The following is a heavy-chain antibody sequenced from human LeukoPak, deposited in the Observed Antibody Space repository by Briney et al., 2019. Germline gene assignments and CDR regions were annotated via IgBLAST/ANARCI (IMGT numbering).Heavy chain of an antibody. Sequence: PGGSLRLSCAASGFTVSNKYMTWVRQAPGKGLVWVSRIKSDGSGTSYADSVKGRFTISRDNAKNTLYLQMNSLRAEDTAVYYCARGSDSSGWYSSFDYWGQGTLVTVSS. CDR3: ARGSDSSGWYSSFDY. V-gene: IGHV3-74*01. CDR1: GFTVSNKY. D-gene: IGHD6-19*01. CDR2: IKSDGSGT. J-gene: IGHJ4*02.